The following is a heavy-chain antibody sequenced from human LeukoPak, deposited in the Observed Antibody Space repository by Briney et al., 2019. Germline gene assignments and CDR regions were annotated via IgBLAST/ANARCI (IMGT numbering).Heavy chain of an antibody. CDR1: GFTFSSYG. J-gene: IGHJ4*02. D-gene: IGHD1-26*01. Sequence: PGGSLRLSCAASGFTFSSYGMHWVRQAPGKGLEWVAVIWYDGSNKYYADSVKGRFTISRDNSKNTLYLQMNSLRAEDTAVYYCASDGIVGARLSGAWGQGTLVTVSS. CDR3: ASDGIVGARLSGA. CDR2: IWYDGSNK. V-gene: IGHV3-33*01.